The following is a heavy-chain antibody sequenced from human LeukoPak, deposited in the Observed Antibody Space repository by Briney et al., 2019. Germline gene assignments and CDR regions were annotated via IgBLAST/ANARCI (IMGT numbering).Heavy chain of an antibody. Sequence: PSETPSLTCAVSGYSISSGYSWDWIRQSPGKGLEWIGNIYSSGSTYYNPSLKSRVTISVDTSKNQFSLSLNSVTAADTAVYYCARRKTLFWYFDYWGQGTLVTVSS. CDR2: IYSSGST. D-gene: IGHD3-3*01. J-gene: IGHJ4*02. CDR1: GYSISSGYS. V-gene: IGHV4-38-2*01. CDR3: ARRKTLFWYFDY.